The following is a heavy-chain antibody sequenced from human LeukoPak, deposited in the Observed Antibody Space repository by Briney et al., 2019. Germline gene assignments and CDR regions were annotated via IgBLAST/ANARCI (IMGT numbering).Heavy chain of an antibody. D-gene: IGHD2-2*02. V-gene: IGHV4-31*03. CDR1: GGSISSGGYY. Sequence: TASQTLSLTCNVSGGSISSGGYYWSWIRQHPGKGLEWIGYIYYSGSTYYNPSLKSRVTISLDTSKNQFSLKLSSVTAADTAVYYCARGAPAGYCSSTTCYILDYWGQGTLVTVSS. CDR2: IYYSGST. CDR3: ARGAPAGYCSSTTCYILDY. J-gene: IGHJ4*02.